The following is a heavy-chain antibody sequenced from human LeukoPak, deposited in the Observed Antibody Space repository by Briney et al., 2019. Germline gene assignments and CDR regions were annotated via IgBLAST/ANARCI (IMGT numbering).Heavy chain of an antibody. Sequence: GGSLRLSCAASGFTFSSYWMHWVRQAPGKGLVWVSRINSGGTTTTYADSVKGRFTISSDNSKNTLYLQMNSLRAEDTAVYYCARAAYYYGSGSYRAFSNYYYYGMDVWGQGTTVTVSS. J-gene: IGHJ6*02. D-gene: IGHD3-10*01. CDR3: ARAAYYYGSGSYRAFSNYYYYGMDV. CDR1: GFTFSSYW. V-gene: IGHV3-74*01. CDR2: INSGGTTT.